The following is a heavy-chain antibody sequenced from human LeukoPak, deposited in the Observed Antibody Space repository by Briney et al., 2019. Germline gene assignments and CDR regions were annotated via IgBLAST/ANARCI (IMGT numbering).Heavy chain of an antibody. CDR2: VNHSGYT. D-gene: IGHD4-17*01. V-gene: IGHV4-34*01. Sequence: SETLSLTCGVSGVSFTTYYWSWIRRSPEKGLEWIGEVNHSGYTNYNPSLKGRVSISVDTSKNQFSLKLSSVTAADTAVYYCARQLYGSDYWGQGTLVTVSS. CDR1: GVSFTTYY. J-gene: IGHJ4*02. CDR3: ARQLYGSDY.